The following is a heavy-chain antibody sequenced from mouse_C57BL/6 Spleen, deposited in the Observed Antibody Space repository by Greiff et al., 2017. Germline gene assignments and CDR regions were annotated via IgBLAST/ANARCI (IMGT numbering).Heavy chain of an antibody. Sequence: VQLQQSGAELVKPGASVTMSCKASGYTFTTCPIEWMKQNHGQSLEWIRNFHPFNDDTKYNEKFKGKATLTVEKSSSTVYLELRLLTSADSAVYYCARSVGGWGQGTTLTVSS. CDR2: FHPFNDDT. V-gene: IGHV1-47*01. CDR1: GYTFTTCP. CDR3: ARSVGG. J-gene: IGHJ2*01.